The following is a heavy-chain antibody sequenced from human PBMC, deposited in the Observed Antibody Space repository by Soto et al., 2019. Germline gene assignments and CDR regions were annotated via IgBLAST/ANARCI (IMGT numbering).Heavy chain of an antibody. CDR2: INHSGST. D-gene: IGHD2-2*01. CDR3: ARGRVESIVVVPAADFDY. V-gene: IGHV4-34*01. Sequence: PSATLSLTCDVYGGSFSGYYWSWIRQPTGKGLEWIGEINHSGSTNYNPSLKSRVTISVDTSKNQFSLKLSSVTAADTAVYYCARGRVESIVVVPAADFDYWGQGTLVTVSS. CDR1: GGSFSGYY. J-gene: IGHJ4*02.